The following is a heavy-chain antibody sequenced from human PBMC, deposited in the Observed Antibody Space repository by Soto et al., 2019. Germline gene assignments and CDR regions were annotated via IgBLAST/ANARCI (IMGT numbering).Heavy chain of an antibody. CDR3: ARSAIVGVLYGSGSYGYYGMDV. J-gene: IGHJ6*02. Sequence: SVKVSCKASRVAFSKFIVTWVRQAPGLGLEWVGGIIPIFGTANYAQKFQGRVTITADESTSTAYMELSSLRSEDTAVYYCARSAIVGVLYGSGSYGYYGMDVWGQGATVTVSS. CDR1: RVAFSKFI. D-gene: IGHD3-10*01. CDR2: IIPIFGTA. V-gene: IGHV1-69*13.